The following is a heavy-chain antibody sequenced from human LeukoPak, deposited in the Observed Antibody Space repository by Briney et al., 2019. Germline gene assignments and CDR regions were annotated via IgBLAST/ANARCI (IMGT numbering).Heavy chain of an antibody. CDR1: VGSFSGYY. J-gene: IGHJ3*02. V-gene: IGHV4-34*01. CDR3: ARDPSKRGSYSADAFDI. Sequence: SETLSLTSAIYVGSFSGYYWSWIRQPPGKGLEWIGEINHSGSTNYNPSLKSRVTISVDTSKNQFSLKLSSVTAADTAVYYCARDPSKRGSYSADAFDIWGQGTMVTVSS. CDR2: INHSGST. D-gene: IGHD1-26*01.